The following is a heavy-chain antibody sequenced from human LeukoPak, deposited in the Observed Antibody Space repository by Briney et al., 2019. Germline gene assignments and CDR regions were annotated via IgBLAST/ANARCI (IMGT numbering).Heavy chain of an antibody. J-gene: IGHJ6*02. CDR2: ISYDGSNK. CDR3: AKDSSPPGTSYYYYYYGIDV. CDR1: GFTFSSYG. Sequence: GGSPRLSCAASGFTFSSYGMHWVRQAPGKGLEWVAVISYDGSNKYYADSVKGRFTISRDNSKNTLYLQMNSLRAEDTAVYYCAKDSSPPGTSYYYYYYGIDVWGQGTTVTVSS. V-gene: IGHV3-30*18. D-gene: IGHD6-13*01.